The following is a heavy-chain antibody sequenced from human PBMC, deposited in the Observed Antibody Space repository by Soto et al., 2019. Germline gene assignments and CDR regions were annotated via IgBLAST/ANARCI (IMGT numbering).Heavy chain of an antibody. CDR2: IKPDGSEQ. D-gene: IGHD1-20*01. Sequence: GGSLRLSCAASEFTFDKYYMTWVRQAPGKGPEWVANIKPDGSEQYYVDSVKGRSTISRDNANNSLYLQMNSLRAEDTAVYFCARGNWNYYYGFDVWGQGTTVTVSS. CDR3: ARGNWNYYYGFDV. V-gene: IGHV3-7*01. J-gene: IGHJ6*02. CDR1: EFTFDKYY.